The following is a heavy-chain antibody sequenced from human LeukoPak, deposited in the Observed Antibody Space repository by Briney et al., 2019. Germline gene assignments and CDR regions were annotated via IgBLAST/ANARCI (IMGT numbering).Heavy chain of an antibody. Sequence: GGSLRLSCAASGFTFSSYSMNWVRQAPGKGLEWVSSISSSSSYIYYADLVKGRFTISRDNAKNSLYLQMNSLRAEDTAVYYCARDPYGDYPLDYWGQGTLVTVSS. V-gene: IGHV3-21*01. J-gene: IGHJ4*02. D-gene: IGHD4-17*01. CDR2: ISSSSSYI. CDR1: GFTFSSYS. CDR3: ARDPYGDYPLDY.